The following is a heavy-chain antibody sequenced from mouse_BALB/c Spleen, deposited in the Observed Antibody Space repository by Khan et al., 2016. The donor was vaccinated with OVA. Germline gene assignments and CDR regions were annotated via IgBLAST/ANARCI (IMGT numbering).Heavy chain of an antibody. D-gene: IGHD1-2*01. CDR3: TRFIMTTTGDYYAMDY. CDR2: ISSGGTYT. V-gene: IGHV5-6*01. CDR1: GFIFSSYG. Sequence: EVELVESGGDLVNPGGSLKLSCAASGFIFSSYGMSWVRQTPDKRLEWVATISSGGTYTYYPDSVKGRFTISRDNAKHTLSLQMSSLKSEDTAMYYCTRFIMTTTGDYYAMDYWGQGTSVTVSS. J-gene: IGHJ4*01.